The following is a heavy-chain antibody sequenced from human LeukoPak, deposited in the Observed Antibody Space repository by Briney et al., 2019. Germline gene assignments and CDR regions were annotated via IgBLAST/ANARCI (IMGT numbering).Heavy chain of an antibody. V-gene: IGHV4-34*01. J-gene: IGHJ6*03. CDR3: ARHRITIFGVVSSGYMDV. CDR2: INHSGST. Sequence: SETLSLTCAVYGGSFSGYYWSWIRQPPGKGLEWIGEINHSGSTNYNPSLKSRVTISVDTSKNQFSLKLSSVTAADTAVYYCARHRITIFGVVSSGYMDVWGKGTTVTVSS. CDR1: GGSFSGYY. D-gene: IGHD3-3*01.